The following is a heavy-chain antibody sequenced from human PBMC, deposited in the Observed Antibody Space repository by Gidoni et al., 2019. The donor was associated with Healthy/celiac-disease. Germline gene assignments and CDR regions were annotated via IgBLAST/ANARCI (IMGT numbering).Heavy chain of an antibody. CDR2: IYYSGST. Sequence: QVQLQESGPGLGKPSQTLSLTCTVSGGSISSGGYYWSWIRQHPGKGLGWIGYIYYSGSTYYNPSLKSRVTISVDTSKNQFSLKLSSVTAADTAVYYCASLVRGYYDFWSGHSWGQGTLVTVSS. CDR3: ASLVRGYYDFWSGHS. D-gene: IGHD3-3*01. J-gene: IGHJ4*02. CDR1: GGSISSGGYY. V-gene: IGHV4-31*03.